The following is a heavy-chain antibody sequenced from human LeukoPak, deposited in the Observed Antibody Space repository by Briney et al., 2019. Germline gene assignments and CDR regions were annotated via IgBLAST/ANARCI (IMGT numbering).Heavy chain of an antibody. J-gene: IGHJ4*02. CDR1: GYTFTGYY. Sequence: ASVKVSCKASGYTFTGYYMHWVRQAPGQGLEWMGWINPNSGGTNYAQKFQGRVTMTRDTSISTAYMELSRLRSDDTAVYYCARDTFMITFGGVIPVDYWGQGTLVTVSS. CDR3: ARDTFMITFGGVIPVDY. D-gene: IGHD3-16*02. CDR2: INPNSGGT. V-gene: IGHV1-2*02.